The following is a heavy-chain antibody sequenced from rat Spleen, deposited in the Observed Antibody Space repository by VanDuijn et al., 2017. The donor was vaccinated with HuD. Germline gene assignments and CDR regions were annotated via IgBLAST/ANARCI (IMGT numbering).Heavy chain of an antibody. CDR2: INPGGYNT. Sequence: EVQLVESGGGLAQPGRSLKLSCAVSGFTFSNYDMAWVRQAPTKGLERVASINPGGYNTYYRDSVRGRFTVSRDNSKSTLYLQVDSLRSEDTATYYCARQDTSGYSNWFAYWGQGTLVTVSS. CDR3: ARQDTSGYSNWFAY. D-gene: IGHD4-3*01. V-gene: IGHV5-25*01. CDR1: GFTFSNYD. J-gene: IGHJ3*01.